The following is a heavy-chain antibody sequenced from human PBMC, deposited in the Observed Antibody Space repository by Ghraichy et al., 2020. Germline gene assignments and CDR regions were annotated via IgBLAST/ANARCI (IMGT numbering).Heavy chain of an antibody. CDR2: INHSGST. V-gene: IGHV4-34*01. CDR1: GGSFSGYY. D-gene: IGHD6-6*01. CDR3: ARGVAARRGLPDFDY. Sequence: SETLSLTCAVYGGSFSGYYWSWIRQPPGKGLEWIGEINHSGSTNYNPSLKSRVTISVDTSKNQFSLKLSSVTAADTAVYYCARGVAARRGLPDFDYWGQGTLVTVSS. J-gene: IGHJ4*02.